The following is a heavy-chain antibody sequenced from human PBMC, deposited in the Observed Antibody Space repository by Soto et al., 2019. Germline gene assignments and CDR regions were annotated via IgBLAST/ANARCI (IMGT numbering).Heavy chain of an antibody. CDR2: IIPIFGTA. CDR1: GGTFSSYA. CDR3: AREDIVVVPAAILRYYGMDV. J-gene: IGHJ6*04. V-gene: IGHV1-69*13. D-gene: IGHD2-2*02. Sequence: SVKVSCKASGGTFSSYAISWVRQAPGQGLEWMGGIIPIFGTANYAQKFQGRVTITADESTSTAYMELSSLRSEDTAVYYCAREDIVVVPAAILRYYGMDVWGKGTTVTVSS.